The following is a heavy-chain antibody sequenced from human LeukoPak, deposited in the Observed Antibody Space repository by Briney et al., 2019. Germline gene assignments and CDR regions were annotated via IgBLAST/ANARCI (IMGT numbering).Heavy chain of an antibody. V-gene: IGHV3-7*01. CDR2: IKQEGSEK. J-gene: IGHJ4*02. CDR1: GFTFSSYW. D-gene: IGHD5-12*01. Sequence: PGGSLRLSCAASGFTFSSYWMSWVRQAPGKGLEWVANIKQEGSEKYYVDSVKGRFTISRDNAKNSLYLQMNSLRAEDTAVYYCARDSEGGYDYDPFFDYWGQGTLVTVSS. CDR3: ARDSEGGYDYDPFFDY.